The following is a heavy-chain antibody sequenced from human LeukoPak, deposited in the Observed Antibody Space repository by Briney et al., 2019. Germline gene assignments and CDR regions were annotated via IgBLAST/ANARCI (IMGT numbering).Heavy chain of an antibody. D-gene: IGHD6-13*01. V-gene: IGHV4-59*08. J-gene: IGHJ4*02. CDR2: IYYSGST. CDR1: GGSISSHY. Sequence: SETLSLTCTVSGGSISSHYWSWIRQPPGKGLEWIGYIYYSGSTNYNPSLKSRVTISVDTSKNQFSLKLNSVTAADTAVYYCARHVGSSSWQNFDYWGQGTLVTVSS. CDR3: ARHVGSSSWQNFDY.